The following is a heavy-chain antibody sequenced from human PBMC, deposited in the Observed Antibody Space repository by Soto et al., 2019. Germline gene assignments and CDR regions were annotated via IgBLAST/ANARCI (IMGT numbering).Heavy chain of an antibody. V-gene: IGHV4-4*02. J-gene: IGHJ5*02. CDR3: ARDKGGTSTS. CDR1: GASINSSAW. Sequence: SETLSLTCTVSGASINSSAWWSWVRQAPGRGLEWIGDIYRGGNTNYNPSLKSRLIVSIDKSKNQFSLNLNSVTAADTAIYYCARDKGGTSTSWGQGALGTVSS. D-gene: IGHD1-7*01. CDR2: IYRGGNT.